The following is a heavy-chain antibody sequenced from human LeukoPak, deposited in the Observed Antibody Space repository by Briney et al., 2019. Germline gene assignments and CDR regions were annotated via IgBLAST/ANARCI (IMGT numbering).Heavy chain of an antibody. CDR1: GYTFTDDY. Sequence: ASVKVSCKASGYTFTDDYVHWVRQAPGQGLEWMGWINPNSGGTNYAQKFRGRVTMTRDTSISTAYMELSRLRSDDTAVYYCARVLYYYGSGTLDYWGQGTLVTVSS. CDR2: INPNSGGT. CDR3: ARVLYYYGSGTLDY. J-gene: IGHJ4*02. V-gene: IGHV1-2*02. D-gene: IGHD3-10*01.